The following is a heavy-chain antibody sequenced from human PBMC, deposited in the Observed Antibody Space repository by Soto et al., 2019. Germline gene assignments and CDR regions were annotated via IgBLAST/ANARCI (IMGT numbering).Heavy chain of an antibody. CDR2: IVVGSGNT. J-gene: IGHJ4*02. CDR1: GFTFTSSA. CDR3: AADAYYYDSSGYVWGY. Sequence: QMQLVQSGPEVKKPGTSVKVSCKASGFTFTSSAMQWVRQARGQRLEWIGWIVVGSGNTNYAQKFKERVTITRDMSTSTAYMELSSLRSEDTAVYYCAADAYYYDSSGYVWGYWGQGTLVTVSS. V-gene: IGHV1-58*02. D-gene: IGHD3-22*01.